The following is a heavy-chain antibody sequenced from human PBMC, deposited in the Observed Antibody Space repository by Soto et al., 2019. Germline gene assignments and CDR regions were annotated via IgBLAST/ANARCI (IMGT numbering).Heavy chain of an antibody. J-gene: IGHJ3*02. D-gene: IGHD3-22*01. CDR1: VGSISSGGYY. CDR2: IYYSGST. CDR3: ARGRRFGYYDSSGYYEDAFDI. V-gene: IGHV4-31*03. Sequence: TLSLTCTVSVGSISSGGYYWSWILQHPGKGLEWIGYIYYSGSTYYNPSLKSRVTISVDTSKNQFSLKLSSVTAADTAVYYCARGRRFGYYDSSGYYEDAFDIWGQGTMVTVSS.